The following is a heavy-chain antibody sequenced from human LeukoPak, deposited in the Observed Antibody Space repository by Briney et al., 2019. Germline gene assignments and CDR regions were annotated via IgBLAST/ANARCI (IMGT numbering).Heavy chain of an antibody. J-gene: IGHJ5*02. D-gene: IGHD3-22*01. CDR2: IRYDGSYE. CDR3: ANGGTYSSGP. CDR1: GLTFSNYG. Sequence: GGSLRLSCAGSGLTFSNYGMHWVRQAPGKGLEWVTFIRYDGSYEHYADPVKGRFTISRDNSKNTMSLQMNSLRAEDTAVYYCANGGTYSSGPWGQGTLVTVSS. V-gene: IGHV3-30*02.